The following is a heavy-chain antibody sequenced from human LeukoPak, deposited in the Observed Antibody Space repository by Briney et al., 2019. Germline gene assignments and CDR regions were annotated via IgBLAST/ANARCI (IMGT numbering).Heavy chain of an antibody. CDR3: EKDRDSSGWYDGMDV. Sequence: GGSLRLSCAASGFTFSSYGMHWVRQAPGTGLEWVAVISYDGSNKYYADSVKGRFTISRDNSKNTLYMQMTSLRAEDTALYYCEKDRDSSGWYDGMDVWGQGTTVTVSS. CDR2: ISYDGSNK. CDR1: GFTFSSYG. J-gene: IGHJ6*02. V-gene: IGHV3-30*18. D-gene: IGHD6-19*01.